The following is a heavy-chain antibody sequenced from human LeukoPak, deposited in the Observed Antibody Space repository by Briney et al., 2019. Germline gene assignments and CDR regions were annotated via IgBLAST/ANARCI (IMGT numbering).Heavy chain of an antibody. V-gene: IGHV1-8*01. D-gene: IGHD5-12*01. Sequence: ASVTVSCKASGYTFTSYDINWVRQATGQGLEWMGWMNPNSGNTGYAQKFQGRVTMTRNTSISTAYMELSSLRSEDTAVYYCARGSGYDHGGSYNWFDPWGQGTLVTVSS. J-gene: IGHJ5*02. CDR3: ARGSGYDHGGSYNWFDP. CDR1: GYTFTSYD. CDR2: MNPNSGNT.